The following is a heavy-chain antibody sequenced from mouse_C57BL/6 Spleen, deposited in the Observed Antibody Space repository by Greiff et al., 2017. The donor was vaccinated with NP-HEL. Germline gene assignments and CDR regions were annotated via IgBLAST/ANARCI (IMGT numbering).Heavy chain of an antibody. CDR2: IHPNSGST. CDR1: GYTFTSYW. J-gene: IGHJ3*01. CDR3: AREDWDGRFAY. Sequence: QVQLQQPGAELVKPGASVKLSCKASGYTFTSYWMHWVKQRPGQGLEWIGMIHPNSGSTNYNEKFKSKATLTVDKSSSTAYMQLSSLTSEDSAVYYCAREDWDGRFAYWGQGTLVTVSA. V-gene: IGHV1-64*01. D-gene: IGHD4-1*01.